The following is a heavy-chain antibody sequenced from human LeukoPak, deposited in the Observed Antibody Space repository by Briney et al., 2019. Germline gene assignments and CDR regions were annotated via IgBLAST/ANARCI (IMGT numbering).Heavy chain of an antibody. Sequence: PGGSLRLSCAASGFTFSSYAMHWVRQAPGKGLEWVAVISYDGSNKYYADSVKGRFTISRDNSKNTLYLQMNSLRAEDTAVYYCARDRLYSYGEDAFDIWGQGTMVTVSS. V-gene: IGHV3-30*04. D-gene: IGHD2-2*02. CDR3: ARDRLYSYGEDAFDI. CDR1: GFTFSSYA. J-gene: IGHJ3*02. CDR2: ISYDGSNK.